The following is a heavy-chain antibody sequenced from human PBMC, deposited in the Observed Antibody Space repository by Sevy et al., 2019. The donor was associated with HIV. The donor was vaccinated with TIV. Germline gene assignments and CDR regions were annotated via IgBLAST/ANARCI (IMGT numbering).Heavy chain of an antibody. V-gene: IGHV3-7*01. D-gene: IGHD3-22*01. J-gene: IGHJ3*02. CDR1: GFTFSSFW. Sequence: GGSLRVSCAPSGFTFSSFWMNWIRQAPGKGLEWVASIDQDGSEKTYVDSVKGRFTISRDNAKNLMYLQMNSLRAEDTAVYYCVRYPRSGYDTAFDIWGQGTMVTVSS. CDR3: VRYPRSGYDTAFDI. CDR2: IDQDGSEK.